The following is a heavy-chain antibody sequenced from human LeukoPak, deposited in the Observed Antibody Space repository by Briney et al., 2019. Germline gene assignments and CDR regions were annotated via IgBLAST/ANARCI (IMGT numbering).Heavy chain of an antibody. J-gene: IGHJ4*02. Sequence: SETLSLTCTVSGGSISSGDYYWSWIRQPPGKGLEWIGYIYYSGSTYYNPSLKSRVIISVDTSKNQFSLKLSSVTAADTAVYYCARVFSFGVVTTHYFDYWGQGTLVTVSS. CDR3: ARVFSFGVVTTHYFDY. V-gene: IGHV4-30-4*08. CDR1: GGSISSGDYY. D-gene: IGHD3-3*01. CDR2: IYYSGST.